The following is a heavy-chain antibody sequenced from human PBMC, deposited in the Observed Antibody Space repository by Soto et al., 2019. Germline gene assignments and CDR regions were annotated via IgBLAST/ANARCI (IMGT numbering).Heavy chain of an antibody. Sequence: SLRLSCAASGFTFSSYAMHWVRQAPGKGLEWVTVISYDGSNKYYADSVKGRFTISRDNSKNTLYLQMNSLRAEDTAVYYCARDVVVVAPGYWFDPWGQGTLVTVSS. D-gene: IGHD2-15*01. J-gene: IGHJ5*02. CDR1: GFTFSSYA. CDR2: ISYDGSNK. V-gene: IGHV3-30-3*01. CDR3: ARDVVVVAPGYWFDP.